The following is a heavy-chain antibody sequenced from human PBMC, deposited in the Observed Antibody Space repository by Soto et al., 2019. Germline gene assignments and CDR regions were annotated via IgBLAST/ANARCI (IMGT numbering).Heavy chain of an antibody. CDR2: IKQDGSEK. D-gene: IGHD2-2*01. Sequence: EVQLVESGGGLVQPGGSLRLSCAASGFTFSSYWMSWVRQAPGKGLEWVANIKQDGSEKYYVDSVKGRFTISRDNAKNSLYLQMNSLRAEDTAVYYCARFVVVVPAARTGIAVAGPYFDYWGQGTLVTVSS. CDR1: GFTFSSYW. J-gene: IGHJ4*02. V-gene: IGHV3-7*03. CDR3: ARFVVVVPAARTGIAVAGPYFDY.